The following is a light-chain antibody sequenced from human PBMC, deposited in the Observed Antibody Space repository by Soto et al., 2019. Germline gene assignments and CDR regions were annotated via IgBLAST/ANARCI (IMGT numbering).Light chain of an antibody. CDR3: QQRSNWLPYP. CDR1: QSVSSY. J-gene: IGKJ2*01. CDR2: DAS. Sequence: EIVLTQSPATLSLSPGERATLSCRASQSVSSYLAWYQQQPGQAPRLLIYDASHRATGIPARFSGSGSGTDFTLTSSILEPEDAAVCYWQQRSNWLPYPVGQGTNLGLK. V-gene: IGKV3-11*01.